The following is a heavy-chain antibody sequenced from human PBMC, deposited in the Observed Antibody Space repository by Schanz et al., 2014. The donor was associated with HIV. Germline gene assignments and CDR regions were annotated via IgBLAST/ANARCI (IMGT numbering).Heavy chain of an antibody. CDR1: GYTFSGHY. D-gene: IGHD5-12*01. CDR2: MNPNSGNT. Sequence: QVQLMQSGAEVKEPGASVKVSCKASGYTFSGHYLHWVRQAPGQGLEWMGWMNPNSGNTGFAQKFQERVTITRDMSTSTAYMELSSLRSEDTAVFYCARANFGGYEGPDYWGQGMLVTVSS. V-gene: IGHV1-8*03. CDR3: ARANFGGYEGPDY. J-gene: IGHJ4*02.